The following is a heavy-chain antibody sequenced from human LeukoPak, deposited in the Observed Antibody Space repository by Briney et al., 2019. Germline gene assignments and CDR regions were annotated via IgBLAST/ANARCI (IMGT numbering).Heavy chain of an antibody. CDR1: GGSISGYY. CDR2: IYYSGST. Sequence: PSETLSLTCTVSGGSISGYYWSWIRQSPGKGLEWIGYIYYSGSTYYNPSLKSRVTISVDTSKNQFSLKLSSVTAADTAVYYCARGIAVAGRGLTFDYWGQGTLVTVSS. J-gene: IGHJ4*02. CDR3: ARGIAVAGRGLTFDY. V-gene: IGHV4-59*08. D-gene: IGHD6-19*01.